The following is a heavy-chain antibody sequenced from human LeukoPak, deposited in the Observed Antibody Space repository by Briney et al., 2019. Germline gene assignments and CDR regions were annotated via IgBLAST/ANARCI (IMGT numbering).Heavy chain of an antibody. D-gene: IGHD5-18*01. CDR2: INHSGST. V-gene: IGHV4-34*01. CDR1: GGSFSGYY. CDR3: AGRRGYAAY. Sequence: PSETLSLTCAVYGGSFSGYYWSWIRQPPGKGLGWIGEINHSGSTNYNPSLKSRVTISVDTSKNQFSLKLSSVTAADTAVYYCAGRRGYAAYWGQGTLVTVSS. J-gene: IGHJ4*02.